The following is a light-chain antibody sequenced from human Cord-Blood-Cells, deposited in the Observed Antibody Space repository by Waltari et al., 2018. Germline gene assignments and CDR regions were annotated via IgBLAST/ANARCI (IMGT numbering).Light chain of an antibody. J-gene: IGLJ3*02. CDR1: SSDAGSYNL. V-gene: IGLV2-23*01. CDR2: EGS. CDR3: CSYAGSSTWV. Sequence: QSALTQPASVSGCPGQSITISCTGTSSDAGSYNLVSWYQQHPGKAPNLMIYEGSKRPSGVSNRFSGSKSGDTASLTISGLQAEDEADYYCCSYAGSSTWVFGGGTKLTVL.